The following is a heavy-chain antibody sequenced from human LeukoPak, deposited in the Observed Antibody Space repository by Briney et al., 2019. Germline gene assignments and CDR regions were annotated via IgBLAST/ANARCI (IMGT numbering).Heavy chain of an antibody. V-gene: IGHV4-34*01. D-gene: IGHD6-13*01. CDR2: INHSGST. J-gene: IGHJ4*02. Sequence: SETLSLTCAVYGGSFSGYYWSWLRQPPGKGLERIGEINHSGSTSYNPSLTSRVTISVDTSKNQFSLKLSSVTAADTAVYYCARGDIAATGTPFDNWGQGTLVTVSS. CDR3: ARGDIAATGTPFDN. CDR1: GGSFSGYY.